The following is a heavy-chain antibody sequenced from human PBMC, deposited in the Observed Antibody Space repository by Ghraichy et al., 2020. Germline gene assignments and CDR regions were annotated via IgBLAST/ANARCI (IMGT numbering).Heavy chain of an antibody. J-gene: IGHJ3*02. CDR1: GSTFSSYW. V-gene: IGHV3-74*03. D-gene: IGHD2-8*02. Sequence: GGSLRLSCAASGSTFSSYWMHWVRQAPGKGLVWVSQISPDGRITTYADSVKGRFTVSRDNAGTTMFLQMNSLRAEDTAVYYCARYGEGAGGGSYGFAIWGQGTMVTISS. CDR2: ISPDGRIT. CDR3: ARYGEGAGGGSYGFAI.